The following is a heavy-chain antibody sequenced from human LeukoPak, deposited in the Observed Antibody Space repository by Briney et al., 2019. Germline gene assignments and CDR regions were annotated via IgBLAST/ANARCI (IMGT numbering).Heavy chain of an antibody. CDR2: IYYSGST. CDR1: GGSISSYY. D-gene: IGHD4-17*01. CDR3: AGTTVTRSGGDY. Sequence: SETLSLTRTVSGGSISSYYWSWIRQPPGKGLEWIGYIYYSGSTNYNPSLKSRVTISVDTSKNQFTLKLSSVTAADTAVYYCAGTTVTRSGGDYWGQGTLVTVSS. V-gene: IGHV4-59*01. J-gene: IGHJ4*02.